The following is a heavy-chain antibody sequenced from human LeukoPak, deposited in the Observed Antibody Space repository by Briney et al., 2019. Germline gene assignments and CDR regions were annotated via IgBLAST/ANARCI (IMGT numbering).Heavy chain of an antibody. J-gene: IGHJ3*02. Sequence: SETLSLTCTVSGGSIGSYYWSWIRQPPGKGLEWIWYIYYSGNTNYNPSLKSRVTISVDTSKNQFSLRLSSVTAADTAVYYCARAPLDAYGGNSAAFDIWGQGTMVTVSS. CDR1: GGSIGSYY. V-gene: IGHV4-59*01. D-gene: IGHD4-23*01. CDR3: ARAPLDAYGGNSAAFDI. CDR2: IYYSGNT.